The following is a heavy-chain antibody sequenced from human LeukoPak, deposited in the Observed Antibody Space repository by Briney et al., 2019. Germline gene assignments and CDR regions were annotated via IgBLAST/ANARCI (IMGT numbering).Heavy chain of an antibody. V-gene: IGHV4-38-2*02. Sequence: SETLSLTCTVSGYSISSGYYWGWIRQPPGKGLEWIGSIYHSGSTYYNPSPKSRVTISVDTSKNQFSLKLSSVTAADTAVYYCARHVLRYFDWLSDGGYFDYWGQGTLVTVSS. CDR1: GYSISSGYY. D-gene: IGHD3-9*01. CDR3: ARHVLRYFDWLSDGGYFDY. CDR2: IYHSGST. J-gene: IGHJ4*02.